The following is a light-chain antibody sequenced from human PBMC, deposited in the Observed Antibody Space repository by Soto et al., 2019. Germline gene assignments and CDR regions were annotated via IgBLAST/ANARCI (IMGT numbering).Light chain of an antibody. CDR3: CSYSSSTTRV. V-gene: IGLV2-14*02. CDR1: SSDVGNYNL. Sequence: QSVLTQPASVSGSPGQSITISCTGTSSDVGNYNLVSWYQQHPGKAPKLMIYDVSNRPSGVSIRFSGSKSDNTASLTISGPQAEDEADYYCCSYSSSTTRVFGGGTKVTVL. J-gene: IGLJ2*01. CDR2: DVS.